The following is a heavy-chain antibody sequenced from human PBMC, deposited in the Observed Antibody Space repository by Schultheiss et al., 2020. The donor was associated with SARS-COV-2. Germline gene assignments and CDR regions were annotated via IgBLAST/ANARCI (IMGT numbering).Heavy chain of an antibody. CDR2: INHSGST. D-gene: IGHD3-22*01. V-gene: IGHV4-34*01. CDR3: ARITMIVVVTTHHDAFDI. CDR1: GGSFSGYS. J-gene: IGHJ3*02. Sequence: SQTLSLTCGVYGGSFSGYSWNWIRQPPGKGLEWIGEINHSGSTYYNPSLKSRVTISVDTSKNQFSLKLSSVTAADTAVYYCARITMIVVVTTHHDAFDIWGQGTMVTVSS.